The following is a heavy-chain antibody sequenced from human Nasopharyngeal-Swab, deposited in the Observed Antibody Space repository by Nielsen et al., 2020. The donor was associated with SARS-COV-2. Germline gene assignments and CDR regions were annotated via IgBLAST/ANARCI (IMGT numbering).Heavy chain of an antibody. J-gene: IGHJ5*02. CDR3: ARRAARDGYNYEVDP. V-gene: IGHV5-51*01. D-gene: IGHD5-24*01. Sequence: GESLKISCIGFGYSFANYWIGWVRHMPGKGLEWMGSIYPGNSDTRYSPAFHGRVTISADKSINTAYLQWTSLRASDTAVYYCARRAARDGYNYEVDPWGQGTLVTVSS. CDR2: IYPGNSDT. CDR1: GYSFANYW.